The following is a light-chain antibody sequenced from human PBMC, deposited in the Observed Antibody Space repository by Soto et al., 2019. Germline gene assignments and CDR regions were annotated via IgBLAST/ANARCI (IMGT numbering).Light chain of an antibody. V-gene: IGKV3-20*01. J-gene: IGKJ5*01. CDR3: QQYGSSPIT. CDR2: GAS. CDR1: QSVSSN. Sequence: EIGMTQSPATLSGSQRDRATLSCRASQSVSSNLAWYQQKPGQAPRLLIYGASTRATGIPDRLSGSGSGTDFTLTISRLEPEDFAVYYCQQYGSSPITVGQGTRLEIK.